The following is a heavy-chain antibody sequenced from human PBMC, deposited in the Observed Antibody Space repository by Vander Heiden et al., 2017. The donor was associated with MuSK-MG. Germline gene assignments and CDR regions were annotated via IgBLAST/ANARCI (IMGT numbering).Heavy chain of an antibody. Sequence: QLQVQESGPGLLKPSETLSLTCTVSSGSISLSSYSWAWIRQPPGKGLEWIGGIFYTGRTYYTPSLESRVIMSVDTSKNQIFLRLSSVTAADTAVDYCARPDGDYWGQGTLVAVSA. CDR1: SGSISLSSYS. J-gene: IGHJ4*02. V-gene: IGHV4-39*01. CDR2: IFYTGRT. CDR3: ARPDGDY.